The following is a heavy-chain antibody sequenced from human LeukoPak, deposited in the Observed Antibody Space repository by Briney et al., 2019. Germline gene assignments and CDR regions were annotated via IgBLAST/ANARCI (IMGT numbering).Heavy chain of an antibody. D-gene: IGHD2-2*01. J-gene: IGHJ6*03. CDR1: GFIFNNYW. Sequence: GGSLRLSCAASGFIFNNYWMNWVRQAPGKGLEWVANIKQDGSEKYYVDSVKGRFTISRDNAKNSLYLQMNSLRAEDTAVYYCARRTVVVQPPYHDYYMDVWGTGTTVTVSS. CDR2: IKQDGSEK. V-gene: IGHV3-7*01. CDR3: ARRTVVVQPPYHDYYMDV.